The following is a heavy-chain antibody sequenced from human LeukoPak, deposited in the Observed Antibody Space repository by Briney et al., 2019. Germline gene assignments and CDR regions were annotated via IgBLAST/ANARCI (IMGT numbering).Heavy chain of an antibody. CDR2: IYYSGST. CDR3: ARHPPVGTIFGVVTAHFDY. D-gene: IGHD3-3*01. J-gene: IGHJ4*02. V-gene: IGHV4-39*01. CDR1: GGSISSYY. Sequence: SETLSLTCTVSGGSISSYYWGWIRQPPGKGLEWIGSIYYSGSTYYNPSLKSRVTISVDTSKNQFSLKLSSVTAADTAVYYCARHPPVGTIFGVVTAHFDYWGQGTLVTVSS.